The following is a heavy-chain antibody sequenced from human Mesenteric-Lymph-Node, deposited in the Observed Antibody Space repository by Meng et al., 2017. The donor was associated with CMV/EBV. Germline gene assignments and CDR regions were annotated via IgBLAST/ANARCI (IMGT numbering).Heavy chain of an antibody. CDR1: TFSSYS. D-gene: IGHD3-3*01. CDR3: ARVDQRITIFGGPPSYDY. CDR2: ISSSSSYI. Sequence: TFSSYSMNWGRQAPGKGLEWVSSISSSSSYIYYADSVKGRFTISRDNAKNSLYLQMNSLRAEDTAVYYCARVDQRITIFGGPPSYDYWGQGTLVTVSS. V-gene: IGHV3-21*01. J-gene: IGHJ4*02.